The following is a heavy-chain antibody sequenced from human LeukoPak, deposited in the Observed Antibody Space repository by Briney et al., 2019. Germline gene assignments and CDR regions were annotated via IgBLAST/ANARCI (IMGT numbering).Heavy chain of an antibody. D-gene: IGHD3-22*01. CDR2: ISSNSKYI. V-gene: IGHV3-21*01. Sequence: PGGSLRLSCAASLYTFSSYSLIWVRQAPGKGLEYVLSISSNSKYIYYADAVEGRFPISRDNAKNSLYLQMNSLRADDTAVDYRARDLGYYYDRSGYSELYAWYDAFDIWAQGTMVTVPS. J-gene: IGHJ3*02. CDR3: ARDLGYYYDRSGYSELYAWYDAFDI. CDR1: LYTFSSYS.